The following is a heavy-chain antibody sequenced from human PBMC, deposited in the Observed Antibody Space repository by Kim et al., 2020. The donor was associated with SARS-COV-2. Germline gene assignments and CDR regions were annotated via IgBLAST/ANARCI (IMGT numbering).Heavy chain of an antibody. V-gene: IGHV3-30*18. CDR2: ISYDGSAE. CDR1: GFSFDDYD. J-gene: IGHJ4*02. D-gene: IGHD2-21*02. CDR3: AKAGGDYPV. Sequence: GGSLRLSCAASGFSFDDYDMQWVRQAPGKGLEWVSIISYDGSAEYSADSVKGRFTISRDNSRNTLYLQMTALRLDDTGIYYCAKAGGDYPVWGQGTLVTV.